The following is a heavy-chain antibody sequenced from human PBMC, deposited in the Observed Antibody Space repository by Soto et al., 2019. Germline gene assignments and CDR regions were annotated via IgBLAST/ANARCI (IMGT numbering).Heavy chain of an antibody. V-gene: IGHV3-23*01. CDR3: ANPGGSLWFGELSYFAY. CDR1: GFTFSSYA. J-gene: IGHJ4*02. D-gene: IGHD3-10*01. Sequence: GGSLRLSCAASGFTFSSYAMSWVRQAPGKGLEWVSAISGSGGSTYYADSVKGRFTISRDNSKNTLYLQMNSLRAEDTAVYYCANPGGSLWFGELSYFAYWGQGTLVTVSS. CDR2: ISGSGGST.